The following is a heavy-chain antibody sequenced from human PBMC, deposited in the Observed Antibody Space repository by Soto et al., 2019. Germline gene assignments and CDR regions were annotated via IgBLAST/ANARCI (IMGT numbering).Heavy chain of an antibody. J-gene: IGHJ4*02. V-gene: IGHV1-18*01. Sequence: ASVKVSCKASGYSFSNFGFTWVRQAPGQGLEWMGWISAYKGNTDLAQKFQGRVTMTTDTSTSTAYMELWYLTSDDTAVYYCSRAGAYGSFCFFDCWGQGNLVTVSS. CDR1: GYSFSNFG. CDR2: ISAYKGNT. CDR3: SRAGAYGSFCFFDC. D-gene: IGHD3-10*01.